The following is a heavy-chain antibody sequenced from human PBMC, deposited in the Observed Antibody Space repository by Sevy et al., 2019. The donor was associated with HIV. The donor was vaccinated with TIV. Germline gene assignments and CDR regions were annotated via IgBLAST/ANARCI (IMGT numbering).Heavy chain of an antibody. J-gene: IGHJ6*02. D-gene: IGHD3-10*01. CDR2: ISYDGSNK. V-gene: IGHV3-30-3*01. CDR3: ASDLEMVRGVIITDTFYYYGMDV. Sequence: GGSVRLSCAASGFTFSSYAMHWVRQAPGKGLEWVAVISYDGSNKYYADSVKGRFTISRDNSKKTLYLPMNSLRAEDTAVYYCASDLEMVRGVIITDTFYYYGMDVWGQGTTVTVSS. CDR1: GFTFSSYA.